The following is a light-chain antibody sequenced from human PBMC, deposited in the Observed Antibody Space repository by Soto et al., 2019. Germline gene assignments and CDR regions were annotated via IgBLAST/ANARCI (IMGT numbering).Light chain of an antibody. V-gene: IGKV1-5*01. CDR3: QHYNSYSRT. Sequence: DIQVTQSPSTLSASVGDRVTIPCGASQSIGTWLAWYQQKPGKAPKLLIFDASTLESGVPSRFSGSGSGTEFTLTISSLQPDDFATYCCQHYNSYSRTFGQGTKVDIK. J-gene: IGKJ1*01. CDR2: DAS. CDR1: QSIGTW.